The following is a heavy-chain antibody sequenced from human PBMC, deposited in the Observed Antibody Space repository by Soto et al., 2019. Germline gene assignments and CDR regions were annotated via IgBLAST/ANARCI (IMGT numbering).Heavy chain of an antibody. Sequence: QVQVVQSGDEVKKPGASVKVSCKTSGYTFNKYPIHWVRQAPGQGLEWMGWINPGNGDTGYSQKFQDRVTITRDTSASTAYIELSSLRSEDTAVYYCARKDYYDSGMYYFDYWGQGTLVTVSS. CDR2: INPGNGDT. CDR3: ARKDYYDSGMYYFDY. D-gene: IGHD3-22*01. V-gene: IGHV1-3*01. J-gene: IGHJ4*02. CDR1: GYTFNKYP.